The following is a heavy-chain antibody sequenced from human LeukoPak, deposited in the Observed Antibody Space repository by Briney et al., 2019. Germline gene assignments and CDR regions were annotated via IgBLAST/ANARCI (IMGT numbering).Heavy chain of an antibody. D-gene: IGHD3-3*01. V-gene: IGHV3-23*01. CDR3: ARDEVSDFWSGYYGNYFDY. Sequence: GGSQRLSCAASGFTFSSYAMSWVRQAPGKGLEWVSAISGSGGSTYYADSVKGRFTISRDNSKNTLYPQMNSLRAEDTAVYYCARDEVSDFWSGYYGNYFDYWGQGTLVTVSS. CDR1: GFTFSSYA. CDR2: ISGSGGST. J-gene: IGHJ4*02.